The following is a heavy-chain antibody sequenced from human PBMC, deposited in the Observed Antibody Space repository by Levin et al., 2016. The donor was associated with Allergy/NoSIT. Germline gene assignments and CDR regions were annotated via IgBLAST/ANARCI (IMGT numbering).Heavy chain of an antibody. Sequence: VRQAPGKGLEWVSYISSSNDILYYADSVKGRFTISSDNEKNSLYLQMNSLRDEDTAVYYCAKDDVVVPAAIFYFDYWGQGTLVTVSS. J-gene: IGHJ4*02. CDR2: ISSSNDIL. CDR3: AKDDVVVPAAIFYFDY. D-gene: IGHD2-2*01. V-gene: IGHV3-48*02.